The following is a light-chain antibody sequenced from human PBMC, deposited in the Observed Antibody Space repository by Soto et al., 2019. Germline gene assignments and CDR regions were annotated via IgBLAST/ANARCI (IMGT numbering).Light chain of an antibody. CDR1: SSDVGAYNY. J-gene: IGLJ1*01. CDR2: DVS. CDR3: SSYTTSSLYV. Sequence: QSALTQPASVSGSPGQSITISCTGTSSDVGAYNYVSWYQQHPGKAPKLMIYDVSYRPSGVSNRFSGSKSGNTASLTISGLQAEDEADYCCSSYTTSSLYVFGTGTKLTVL. V-gene: IGLV2-14*03.